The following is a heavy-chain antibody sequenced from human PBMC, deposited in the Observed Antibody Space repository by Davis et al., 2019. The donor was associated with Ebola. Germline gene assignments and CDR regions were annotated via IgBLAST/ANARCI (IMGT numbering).Heavy chain of an antibody. J-gene: IGHJ4*02. CDR1: GFTFSNYD. V-gene: IGHV3-13*01. Sequence: PGGSLRLSCAASGFTFSNYDMHWVRQVTGKGLEWVSAIGTAGDTYYPGSVKGRFTISRENAKNSLYLQMNSLRAGDTAVYYCARGGCSSTSCYGIDYWGQGTLVTVSS. CDR2: IGTAGDT. D-gene: IGHD2-2*01. CDR3: ARGGCSSTSCYGIDY.